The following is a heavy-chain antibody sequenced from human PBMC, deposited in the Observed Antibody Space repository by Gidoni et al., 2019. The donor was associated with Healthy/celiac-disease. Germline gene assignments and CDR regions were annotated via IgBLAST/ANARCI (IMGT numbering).Heavy chain of an antibody. J-gene: IGHJ6*02. D-gene: IGHD1-26*01. CDR3: AHIWPTGDLYYYYGMDV. CDR2: IYWNDDK. CDR1: GFSLSTSGVG. V-gene: IGHV2-5*01. Sequence: QITLKESGPTLVKPTQTLTLTCPFSGFSLSTSGVGVGWIRQPPGKALEWLALIYWNDDKRYSPSLKSRLTITKDTSKNQVVLTMTNMDPVDTATYYCAHIWPTGDLYYYYGMDVWGQGTTVTVSS.